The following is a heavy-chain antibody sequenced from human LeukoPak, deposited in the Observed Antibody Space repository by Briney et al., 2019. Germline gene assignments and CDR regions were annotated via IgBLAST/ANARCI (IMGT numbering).Heavy chain of an antibody. V-gene: IGHV3-48*02. CDR3: ARYFGDPQGMDV. Sequence: GGSLRLSCVASGFPFSSYWMTWVRQAPGKGLEWVSHISGSSSTIYYADSVKGRFTISRDNAKSSLYLQMNSLRDEDTAVYYCARYFGDPQGMDVWGQGTTVTVSS. CDR2: ISGSSSTI. J-gene: IGHJ6*02. CDR1: GFPFSSYW. D-gene: IGHD3-10*01.